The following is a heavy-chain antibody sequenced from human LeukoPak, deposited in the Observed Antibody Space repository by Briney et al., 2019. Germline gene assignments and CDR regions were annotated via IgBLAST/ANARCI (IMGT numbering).Heavy chain of an antibody. D-gene: IGHD5-12*01. Sequence: SETLSLTCTVSGYSISSGYYWGWIRQPPGKGLEWIGSIYHSGSTYYNPSLKSRVTISVDTSKNQFSLKLSSVTAADTAVYYCARVVATIPGYYYYYYMDVWGKGTTVTVSS. V-gene: IGHV4-38-2*02. CDR3: ARVVATIPGYYYYYYMDV. CDR1: GYSISSGYY. CDR2: IYHSGST. J-gene: IGHJ6*03.